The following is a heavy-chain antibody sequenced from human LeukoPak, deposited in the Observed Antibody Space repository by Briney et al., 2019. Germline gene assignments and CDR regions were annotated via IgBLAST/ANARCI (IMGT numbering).Heavy chain of an antibody. CDR2: ISYDGSNK. V-gene: IGHV3-30-3*01. Sequence: PGRSLRLSCAASGFTFNNYAIHWVRQAPGKGLERVAVISYDGSNKYYADSVKGRFTISRDNSKNTLYLQMNSLRAEDTAVYYCARGRGVAQLYYFDYWGQGTLVTASS. CDR3: ARGRGVAQLYYFDY. D-gene: IGHD3-3*01. J-gene: IGHJ4*02. CDR1: GFTFNNYA.